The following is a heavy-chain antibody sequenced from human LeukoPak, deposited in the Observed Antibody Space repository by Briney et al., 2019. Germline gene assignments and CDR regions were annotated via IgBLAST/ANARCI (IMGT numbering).Heavy chain of an antibody. D-gene: IGHD6-13*01. Sequence: GGSLRLSCAASGFTFGSSAMSWVRQAPGKGPEWVSTFSRSGPNTYYADSVKGRFTIFRDNSKNTLYLQMNSLRAEDTAVYYCAKGSIGSWYYFDYWGQGTLVTVSS. CDR2: FSRSGPNT. CDR1: GFTFGSSA. CDR3: AKGSIGSWYYFDY. J-gene: IGHJ4*02. V-gene: IGHV3-23*01.